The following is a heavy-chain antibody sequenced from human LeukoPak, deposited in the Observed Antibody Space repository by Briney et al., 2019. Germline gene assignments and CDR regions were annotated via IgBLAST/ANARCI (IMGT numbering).Heavy chain of an antibody. J-gene: IGHJ3*01. D-gene: IGHD3-3*01. CDR1: GYSMSSGYY. V-gene: IGHV4-38-2*02. CDR2: IYHSGST. Sequence: PSETPSLTCVVSGYSMSSGYYWGWIRQPPGKGLEWIGSIYHSGSTHYNPSLKSRVTISVETSKNQFSLNLSSVTAADTAVYYCARDVDFWSGHPNAFNVWGQGAVITVSS. CDR3: ARDVDFWSGHPNAFNV.